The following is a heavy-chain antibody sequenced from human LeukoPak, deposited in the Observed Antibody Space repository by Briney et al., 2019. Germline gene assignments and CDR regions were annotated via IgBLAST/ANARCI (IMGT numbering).Heavy chain of an antibody. CDR3: TYSSSGYSGAFDI. V-gene: IGHV4-39*01. J-gene: IGHJ3*02. Sequence: SETLSLTCTVSGGSISSGSYYWGWIRQPPGKGLEWLGSIYYSGSTYYNPSLKWRVTISVDTSKNQFSLKLTSVTAADTAVYYCTYSSSGYSGAFDIWGQGTMVTVSS. CDR2: IYYSGST. D-gene: IGHD3-22*01. CDR1: GGSISSGSYY.